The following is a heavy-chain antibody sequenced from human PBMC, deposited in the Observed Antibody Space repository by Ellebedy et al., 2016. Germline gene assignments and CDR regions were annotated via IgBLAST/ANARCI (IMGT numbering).Heavy chain of an antibody. CDR2: ISGSGGST. CDR3: ARDAENIAVADNFDY. CDR1: GFTFSTYA. Sequence: GGSLRLSCAASGFTFSTYAMSWVRQAPGKGLEWVSAISGSGGSTYYADSVKGRFTISRDSSKSTLYLQMNSLRAEDTAVYYCARDAENIAVADNFDYWGQGTLVTVSS. J-gene: IGHJ4*02. V-gene: IGHV3-23*01. D-gene: IGHD6-19*01.